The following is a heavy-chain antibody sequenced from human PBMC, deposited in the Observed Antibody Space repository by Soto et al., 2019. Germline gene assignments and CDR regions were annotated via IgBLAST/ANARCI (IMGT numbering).Heavy chain of an antibody. CDR3: ARDGGVYHDTTPSSAIDF. CDR2: IFHSGTT. D-gene: IGHD3-22*01. CDR1: GGSISSDNW. Sequence: QLQLQASGPGLVKPSGTLSLTCAVSGGSISSDNWWNWVRQPPGKGLEWIGEIFHSGTTNYNPSLKGRITMSVDKSNNQFSLKLSSVTAADTAVYYCARDGGVYHDTTPSSAIDFWGQGTLVTVSS. J-gene: IGHJ3*01. V-gene: IGHV4-4*02.